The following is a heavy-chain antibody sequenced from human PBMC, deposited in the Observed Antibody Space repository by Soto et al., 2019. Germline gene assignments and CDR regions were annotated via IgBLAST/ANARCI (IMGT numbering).Heavy chain of an antibody. V-gene: IGHV4-61*01. CDR1: GGSVSSGSYY. CDR3: ESNYYDSTGVYY. J-gene: IGHJ4*02. Sequence: SETLSLTCTVSGGSVSSGSYYWSWIRQPPGKGLEWIGYIYYSGSTNYNPSLKSRVTISVDTSKNQFSLKLSSVTAADTAVYYCESNYYDSTGVYYWGQGTLVTVSS. CDR2: IYYSGST. D-gene: IGHD3-22*01.